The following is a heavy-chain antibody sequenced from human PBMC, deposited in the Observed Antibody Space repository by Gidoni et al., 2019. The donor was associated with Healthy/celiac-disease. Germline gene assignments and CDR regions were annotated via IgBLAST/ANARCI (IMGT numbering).Heavy chain of an antibody. CDR1: RRTFSSYP. V-gene: IGHV1-69*04. Sequence: QVHLGHSGAEVKKPGASVKVSCKASRRTFSSYPIRWVRPAPGQGLEWLGRIIPILGIANFAQKFQGSVTITADKSTSTAYMELSSLRSEDTAVYYCARDPYCGGDCYNYYGMDVWGQGTTVTVSS. D-gene: IGHD2-21*02. CDR3: ARDPYCGGDCYNYYGMDV. CDR2: IIPILGIA. J-gene: IGHJ6*02.